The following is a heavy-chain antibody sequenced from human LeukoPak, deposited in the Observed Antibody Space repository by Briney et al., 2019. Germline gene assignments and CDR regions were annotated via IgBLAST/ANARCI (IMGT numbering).Heavy chain of an antibody. CDR2: IYYSGST. Sequence: SETLSLTCTVSGGSVSSGSYYWSWIRQPPGYGLEWIGYIYYSGSTNYNPSLKSRVTISVDTSKNQFSLKLSYVTAADTAVYYCARVRDSSGWYGGDYWGQGTLVTVSS. CDR3: ARVRDSSGWYGGDY. CDR1: GGSVSSGSYY. D-gene: IGHD6-19*01. V-gene: IGHV4-61*01. J-gene: IGHJ4*02.